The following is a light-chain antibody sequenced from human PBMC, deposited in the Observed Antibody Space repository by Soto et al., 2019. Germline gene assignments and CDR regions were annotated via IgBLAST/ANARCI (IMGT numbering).Light chain of an antibody. CDR3: SSYTSSNTVI. Sequence: QSVLTQPASVSGSPGQSITISCAGTSSDVGGYNYVSWYQQHPGKAPKLMIYDVGNRPSGVSNRFSGSKSGSTASLTISGLQAEDEADYYCSSYTSSNTVIFGGGTKLTVL. J-gene: IGLJ2*01. CDR2: DVG. CDR1: SSDVGGYNY. V-gene: IGLV2-14*01.